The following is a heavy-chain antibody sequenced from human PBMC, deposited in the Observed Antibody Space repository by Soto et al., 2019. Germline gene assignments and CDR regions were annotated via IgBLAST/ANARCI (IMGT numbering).Heavy chain of an antibody. CDR1: GFTFSSYA. CDR3: ARRTSGWDLDY. V-gene: IGHV3-23*01. CDR2: ISGSGGST. J-gene: IGHJ4*02. D-gene: IGHD6-19*01. Sequence: EVQLLESGGGLVQPGGSLRLSCAASGFTFSSYAMSWVRQAPGKGLEWVSVISGSGGSTYYADSVKGRFTISRDNSKNTLYLQMNRLTAEDTAVYYCARRTSGWDLDYWGQGNLVTVSS.